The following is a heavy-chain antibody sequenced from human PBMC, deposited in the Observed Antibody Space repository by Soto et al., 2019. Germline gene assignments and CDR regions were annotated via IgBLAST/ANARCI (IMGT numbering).Heavy chain of an antibody. V-gene: IGHV1-18*01. J-gene: IGHJ3*02. Sequence: QVQLVQSGAEVKKPGASVKVSCKASGDTLINYGVSWVRLAPGQRLEWMGWISAYNGKKHHAQNFQGRVIMTIDMSTNVANMELRSLRPDDTAIYYCARLIVEEGLVTKGGLDIWGQGTKVTVSS. D-gene: IGHD2-15*01. CDR3: ARLIVEEGLVTKGGLDI. CDR1: GDTLINYG. CDR2: ISAYNGKK.